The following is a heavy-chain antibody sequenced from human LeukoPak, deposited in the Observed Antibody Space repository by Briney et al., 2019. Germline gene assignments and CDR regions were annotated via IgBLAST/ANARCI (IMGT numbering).Heavy chain of an antibody. D-gene: IGHD6-19*01. CDR3: ARDAEQQWLVGGPDAFDI. Sequence: GGSLRLSCAASGFTFSSYSMNWVRQAPGKGLEWVSSISSSSSYIYYADSVKGRFTISRDNAKNSLYLQMNSLRAEDTAVYYCARDAEQQWLVGGPDAFDIWGQGTMVTVSS. V-gene: IGHV3-21*01. CDR1: GFTFSSYS. J-gene: IGHJ3*02. CDR2: ISSSSSYI.